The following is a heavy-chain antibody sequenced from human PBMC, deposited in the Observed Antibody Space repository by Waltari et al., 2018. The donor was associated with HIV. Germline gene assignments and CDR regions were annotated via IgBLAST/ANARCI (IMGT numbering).Heavy chain of an antibody. CDR2: IYYSGST. D-gene: IGHD3-22*01. J-gene: IGHJ5*02. V-gene: IGHV4-39*01. CDR1: GGSISSSSYY. CDR3: ARSRSYYDSSGGPAEFDP. Sequence: QLQLQESGPGLVKPSETLSLTCTVSGGSISSSSYYWGWIRQPPGKGLEWIGSIYYSGSTYYNPSLKSRVTISVDTSKNQFSLKLSSVTAADTAVYYCARSRSYYDSSGGPAEFDPWGQGTLVTVSS.